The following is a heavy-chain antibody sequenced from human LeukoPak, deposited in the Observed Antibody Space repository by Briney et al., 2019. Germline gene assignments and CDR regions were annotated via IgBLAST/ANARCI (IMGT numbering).Heavy chain of an antibody. Sequence: GGSLRLSCAASGFTFSSYGMSWVRQAPGKGLEWVAAISDGGGNKYYADSVKGRFTISRDNSKNTLYLQMNSLRAEDTAVYYCARDSLDSSGSYYFDYWGQGTLVTVSS. D-gene: IGHD6-19*01. CDR3: ARDSLDSSGSYYFDY. CDR1: GFTFSSYG. V-gene: IGHV3-33*01. CDR2: ISDGGGNK. J-gene: IGHJ4*02.